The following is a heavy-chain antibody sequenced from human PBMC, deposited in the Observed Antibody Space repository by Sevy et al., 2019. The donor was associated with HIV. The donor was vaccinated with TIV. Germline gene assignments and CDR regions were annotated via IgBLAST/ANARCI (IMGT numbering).Heavy chain of an antibody. V-gene: IGHV3-23*01. Sequence: GGSLRLSCAASGFTFAKYSMSWVRQAPGKELEWVSTFSFGCGRINYADSVKGRFTISRDDSKNTLFSQMNSLRAEDTATYFCAREGCTQPHDYWGQGTLVTVSS. D-gene: IGHD2-8*01. CDR2: FSFGCGRI. CDR3: AREGCTQPHDY. J-gene: IGHJ4*02. CDR1: GFTFAKYS.